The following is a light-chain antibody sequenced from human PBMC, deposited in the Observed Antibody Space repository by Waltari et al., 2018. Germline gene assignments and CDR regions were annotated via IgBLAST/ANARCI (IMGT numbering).Light chain of an antibody. J-gene: IGKJ5*01. CDR3: QQYNRWPPIT. CDR1: QSVSSN. V-gene: IGKV3-15*01. Sequence: EIVMTQSPATLSVSPGETATLSCRASQSVSSNVAWYQKKPGQAPRLLIYDASTRATSIPARFRGSGSGTAFTPTISSLQSEDFAVYYCQQYNRWPPITFGQGTRLEIK. CDR2: DAS.